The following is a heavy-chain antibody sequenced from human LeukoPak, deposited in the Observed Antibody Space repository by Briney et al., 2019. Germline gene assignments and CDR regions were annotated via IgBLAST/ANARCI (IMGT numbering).Heavy chain of an antibody. V-gene: IGHV1-8*01. CDR2: MNPESGNT. CDR1: GYTFSNFD. CDR3: TRAIRHQLLSDY. Sequence: GASVKVSCKASGYTFSNFDINWVRQATGQGPEWMGWMNPESGNTGYAQKFQGRVTMTRDSSKSTAYMELISLRFEDTAIHYCTRAIRHQLLSDYWGQGTLVTVSS. D-gene: IGHD2-2*01. J-gene: IGHJ4*02.